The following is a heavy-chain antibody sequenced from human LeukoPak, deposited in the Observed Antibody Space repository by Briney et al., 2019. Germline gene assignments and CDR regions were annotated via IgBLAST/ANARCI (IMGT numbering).Heavy chain of an antibody. CDR1: GYTFTNYD. D-gene: IGHD2-2*02. V-gene: IGHV1-8*01. CDR2: MNPNSGNT. CDR3: ARGLTYCSSTSCYTLDY. Sequence: ASVKVSCKASGYTFTNYDNNWVRQATGQGLEWMGWMNPNSGNTGYAQKFQGRVTLTRNTSISTAYMELSSLRSEDTAVYYCARGLTYCSSTSCYTLDYWGQGTLVTVSS. J-gene: IGHJ4*02.